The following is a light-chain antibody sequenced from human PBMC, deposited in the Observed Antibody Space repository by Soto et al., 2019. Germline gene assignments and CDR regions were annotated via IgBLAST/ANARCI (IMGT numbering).Light chain of an antibody. V-gene: IGKV1-5*03. J-gene: IGKJ1*01. Sequence: DIQMTQSPSTLSASVGDRVTITCRASHSISSWLAWYQQKPGKAPKLLIYKASSLESGVPSRFSSSGSGTKFTLTISSLQPDDFATSYCQQYNSYPWTIGQGTKVEIK. CDR1: HSISSW. CDR2: KAS. CDR3: QQYNSYPWT.